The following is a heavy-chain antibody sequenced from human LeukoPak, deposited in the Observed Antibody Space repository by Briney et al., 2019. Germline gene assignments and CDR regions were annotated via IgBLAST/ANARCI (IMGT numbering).Heavy chain of an antibody. J-gene: IGHJ3*02. V-gene: IGHV1-2*02. CDR3: ARDHDSGSYYGIHDAFDI. CDR1: GYTFTCYY. Sequence: GASVKVSCKASGYTFTCYYMHWVRQAPGQGLEWMGWINPNSGGTNYAQKFQGRVTMTRDTSISTAYMELSRLRSDDTAVYYCARDHDSGSYYGIHDAFDIWGQGTMVTVSS. D-gene: IGHD1-26*01. CDR2: INPNSGGT.